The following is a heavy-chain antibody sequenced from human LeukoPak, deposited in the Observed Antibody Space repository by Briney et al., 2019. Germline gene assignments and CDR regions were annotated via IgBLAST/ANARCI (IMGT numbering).Heavy chain of an antibody. Sequence: GGSLRLSCAASGFTYDDYGMSWVRQAPGKGLEWVSGINWNGGSTGYADSVKGRFTISRDNAKNALYLQMNSLRAEDTALYYCARDVSSPHLYYYYYMDVWGKGTTVTVSS. J-gene: IGHJ6*03. D-gene: IGHD6-13*01. CDR1: GFTYDDYG. CDR3: ARDVSSPHLYYYYYMDV. CDR2: INWNGGST. V-gene: IGHV3-20*04.